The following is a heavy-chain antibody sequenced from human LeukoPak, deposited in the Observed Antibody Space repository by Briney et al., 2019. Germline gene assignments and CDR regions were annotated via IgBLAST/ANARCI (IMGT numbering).Heavy chain of an antibody. V-gene: IGHV3-69-1*01. CDR1: GFTFSDYS. J-gene: IGHJ4*02. Sequence: PGGSLRLSCAASGFTFSDYSMNWVRQAPGKGLEWVSSITSNSNTYYADSVKGRFTISRDNTKNSLFLQMNSLRAEDTAVYHCARDPGRGDYWGQGTLVTASS. CDR2: ITSNSNT. CDR3: ARDPGRGDY.